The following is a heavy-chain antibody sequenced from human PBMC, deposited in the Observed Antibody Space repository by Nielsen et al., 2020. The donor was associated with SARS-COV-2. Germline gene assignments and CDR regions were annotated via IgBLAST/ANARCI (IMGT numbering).Heavy chain of an antibody. Sequence: GESLKISCAASGFTFSSYGMHWVRQAPGKGLEWVAVIWYDGSNKYYADSVKGRFTISRDNSKNTLYLQMNSLRAEDTAVYYCARDHWRGEQQPVDNWGQGTLVTVSS. CDR3: ARDHWRGEQQPVDN. J-gene: IGHJ4*02. V-gene: IGHV3-33*01. D-gene: IGHD6-13*01. CDR1: GFTFSSYG. CDR2: IWYDGSNK.